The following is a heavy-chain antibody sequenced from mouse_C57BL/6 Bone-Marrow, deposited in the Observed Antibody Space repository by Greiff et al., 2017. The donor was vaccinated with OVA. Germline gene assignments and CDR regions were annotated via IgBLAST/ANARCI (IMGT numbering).Heavy chain of an antibody. V-gene: IGHV1-15*01. CDR2: IDPETGGT. D-gene: IGHD1-1*01. CDR1: GYTFTDYE. Sequence: LVESGAELVRPGASVTLSCKASGYTFTDYEMHWLKQTPVHGLEWIGAIDPETGGTAYNQKFKGKAILTADKSSSTAYMELRSLTSEDSAVDYCTRSVVATRYFDVWGTGTTVTVSS. CDR3: TRSVVATRYFDV. J-gene: IGHJ1*03.